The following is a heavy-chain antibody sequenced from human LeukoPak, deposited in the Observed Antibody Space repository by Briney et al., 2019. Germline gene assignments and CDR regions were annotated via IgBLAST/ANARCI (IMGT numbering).Heavy chain of an antibody. Sequence: SETLFLTCTVSGGSISSSSYYWGWIRQPPGKGLKWIGSIYYSGSTYYNPSLKSRVTISVDTSKNQFSLKLSSVTAADTAVYYCARDQGDWIIDYWGQGTLVTVSS. J-gene: IGHJ4*02. CDR3: ARDQGDWIIDY. D-gene: IGHD3/OR15-3a*01. CDR1: GGSISSSSYY. V-gene: IGHV4-39*07. CDR2: IYYSGST.